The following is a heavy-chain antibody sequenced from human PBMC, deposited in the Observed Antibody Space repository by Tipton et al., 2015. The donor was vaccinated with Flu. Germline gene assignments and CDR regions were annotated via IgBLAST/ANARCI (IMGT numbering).Heavy chain of an antibody. CDR2: IYSAGST. CDR1: GFTFSNFG. J-gene: IGHJ4*02. V-gene: IGHV3-23*03. CDR3: SISLNS. Sequence: GSLRLSCATSGFTFSNFGVTWVRQAPGKGLEWISLIYSAGSTYYADSVKGRFTISRDNAKNSLYLQLNSLRAEDTAVYYCSISLNSWGQGTLVTVSS.